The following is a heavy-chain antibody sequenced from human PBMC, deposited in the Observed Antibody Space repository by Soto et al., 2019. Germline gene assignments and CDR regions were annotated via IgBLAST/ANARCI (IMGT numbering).Heavy chain of an antibody. V-gene: IGHV3-30-3*01. D-gene: IGHD3-10*01. J-gene: IGHJ4*02. CDR3: ARGGYYYGSGSPFDN. CDR2: ISYDGNNK. Sequence: QVQLVESGGGVVQPGRSLRLSCAASGFIFSNYAMHWVRQAPGKGLDWVVFISYDGNNKDYADSVKGRFTISRDNSKNKLYLQMNSLRAEDTAVYYCARGGYYYGSGSPFDNWGQGTLVTVSS. CDR1: GFIFSNYA.